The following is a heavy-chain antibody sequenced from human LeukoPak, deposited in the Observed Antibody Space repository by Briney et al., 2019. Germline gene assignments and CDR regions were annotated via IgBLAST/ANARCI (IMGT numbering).Heavy chain of an antibody. D-gene: IGHD2-21*02. CDR3: ARDQEEYCGGDCYSGFDY. CDR2: IVPIFGTA. CDR1: GGTFSSYA. Sequence: SVKVSCKASGGTFSSYAISWVRQAPGHGLEWMGGIVPIFGTANYAQKFQGRVTITADESTSTANMELSSLRSEDTAVYYCARDQEEYCGGDCYSGFDYWGQGTLVTVSS. V-gene: IGHV1-69*01. J-gene: IGHJ4*02.